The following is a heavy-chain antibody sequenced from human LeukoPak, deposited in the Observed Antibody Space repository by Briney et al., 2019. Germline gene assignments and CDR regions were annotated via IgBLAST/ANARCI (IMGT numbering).Heavy chain of an antibody. Sequence: GASVKVSCRTSAYRFTDHNIHWVRQAPGYGLEWMGWIKPDSGGTNYAQRFQGRVTMTRDTSTSTAYMELSHLRSDDSAIYYCARGMRVFTFEQEIVSDYYCDQWGQGTQVIVSS. CDR3: ARGMRVFTFEQEIVSDYYCDQ. CDR1: AYRFTDHN. V-gene: IGHV1-2*02. J-gene: IGHJ4*02. D-gene: IGHD2/OR15-2a*01. CDR2: IKPDSGGT.